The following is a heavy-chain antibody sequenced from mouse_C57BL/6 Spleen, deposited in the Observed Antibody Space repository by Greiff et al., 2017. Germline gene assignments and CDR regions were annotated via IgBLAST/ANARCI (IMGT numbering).Heavy chain of an antibody. CDR3: ARRDYCGTYFDY. V-gene: IGHV5-17*01. D-gene: IGHD1-1*01. CDR1: GFTFSDYG. J-gene: IGHJ2*01. Sequence: EVQLQQSGGGLVKPGGSLKLSCAASGFTFSDYGMHWVRQAPEKGLEWVAYISSGSSTIYYADTVKGRFTISRDNAKNTLFLQMTSLRSEDTAMYYCARRDYCGTYFDYWGQGTTLTVSS. CDR2: ISSGSSTI.